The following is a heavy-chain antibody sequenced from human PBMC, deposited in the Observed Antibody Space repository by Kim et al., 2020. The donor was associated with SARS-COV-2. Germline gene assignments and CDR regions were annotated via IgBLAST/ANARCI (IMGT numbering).Heavy chain of an antibody. CDR3: ARDKTYSYGWGPAYYFDY. V-gene: IGHV1-2*02. CDR1: GYTFTGYY. CDR2: INPNSGGT. D-gene: IGHD5-18*01. Sequence: ASVKVSCKASGYTFTGYYMHWVRQAPGQGLEWMGWINPNSGGTNYAQKFQGRVTMTRDTSISTAYMELSRLRSDDTAVYYCARDKTYSYGWGPAYYFDYWGQGTLVTVSS. J-gene: IGHJ4*02.